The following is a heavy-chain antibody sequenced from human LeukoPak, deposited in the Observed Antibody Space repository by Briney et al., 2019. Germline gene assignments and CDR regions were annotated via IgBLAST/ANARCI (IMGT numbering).Heavy chain of an antibody. D-gene: IGHD3-16*02. CDR3: AREPGDRYTLDY. V-gene: IGHV3-74*01. CDR1: GFTFSSYW. CDR2: ITNDGSST. Sequence: GGSLGLSCAASGFTFSSYWMHWVRQAPGKGLVWVSRITNDGSSTTYADSVKGRFTVSRDNAKNTLYLQMNSLRAEDTAVYYCAREPGDRYTLDYWGQGTLVTVSS. J-gene: IGHJ4*02.